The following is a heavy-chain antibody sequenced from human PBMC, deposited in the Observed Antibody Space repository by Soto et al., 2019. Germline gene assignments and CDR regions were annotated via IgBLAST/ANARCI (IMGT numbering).Heavy chain of an antibody. CDR3: ATSFGSGSRAFDY. V-gene: IGHV1-69*02. CDR2: FNPILSFS. CDR1: GDTFSFYT. D-gene: IGHD3-10*01. Sequence: SVKFSCKASGDTFSFYTINWVRQAPGLVLENMVRFNPILSFSNSXXKFQGRVXXTSDKSTSTAXMVLSSLRSEDTAIHYCATSFGSGSRAFDYXX. J-gene: IGHJ4*01.